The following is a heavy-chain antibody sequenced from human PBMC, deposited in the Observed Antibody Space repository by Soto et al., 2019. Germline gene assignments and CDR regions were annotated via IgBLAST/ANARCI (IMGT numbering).Heavy chain of an antibody. Sequence: QVQLVESGGGVVQPGRSLRLSCAASGFTFSSYVMYWVRQAPGKGLEWVALISYDGSNKYYADSVKGRFTISRDTSKNTLYLQMNSLRAEDKAVYYCASDRYPNTAYLYGMDVWGQGTTVTVSS. V-gene: IGHV3-30-3*01. D-gene: IGHD5-18*01. CDR2: ISYDGSNK. CDR1: GFTFSSYV. J-gene: IGHJ6*02. CDR3: ASDRYPNTAYLYGMDV.